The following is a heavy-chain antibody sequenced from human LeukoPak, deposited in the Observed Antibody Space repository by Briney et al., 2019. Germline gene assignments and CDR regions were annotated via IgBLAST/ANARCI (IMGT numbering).Heavy chain of an antibody. CDR2: IYWDDDK. CDR1: GFSLGTSGVG. J-gene: IGHJ4*02. D-gene: IGHD3-22*01. Sequence: SGPTLVKPTQTLTLTCTSSGFSLGTSGVGVGWIRQPPGKALEWLALIYWDDDKRYSPSLKSRLTITKDTSKNQVVLTMTNMDPVDTATYYCAHSPPSWLFPGYFDYWGQGTLVTVSS. V-gene: IGHV2-5*02. CDR3: AHSPPSWLFPGYFDY.